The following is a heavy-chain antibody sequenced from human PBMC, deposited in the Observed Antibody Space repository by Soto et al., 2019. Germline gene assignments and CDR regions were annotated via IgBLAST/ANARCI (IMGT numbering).Heavy chain of an antibody. Sequence: ASVKVSCKASGYTFTSYGISWVRQAPGQGLEWMGWISAYNGNTNYAQKLQGRVTMTTDTSTSTAYMELRSLRSDDTAVYYCARDQGGKHYYYYGMDVWGQGTTVTVSS. CDR2: ISAYNGNT. D-gene: IGHD1-1*01. J-gene: IGHJ6*02. CDR1: GYTFTSYG. V-gene: IGHV1-18*01. CDR3: ARDQGGKHYYYYGMDV.